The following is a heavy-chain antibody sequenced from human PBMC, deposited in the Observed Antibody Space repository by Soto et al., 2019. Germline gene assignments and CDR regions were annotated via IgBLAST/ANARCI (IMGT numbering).Heavy chain of an antibody. CDR2: INPSGGST. J-gene: IGHJ6*02. CDR3: AMPGRDSSSSVGGLWDYYYGMDV. Sequence: GASVKVSCKAAGYTMTIDYMDWVRQAHGQGLEWMGIINPSGGSTSYAQKFQGRVTMTRDTSTSTVYMELSSLRSEDTAVYYCAMPGRDSSSSVGGLWDYYYGMDVWGQGTTGTVSS. V-gene: IGHV1-46*01. D-gene: IGHD6-6*01. CDR1: GYTMTIDY.